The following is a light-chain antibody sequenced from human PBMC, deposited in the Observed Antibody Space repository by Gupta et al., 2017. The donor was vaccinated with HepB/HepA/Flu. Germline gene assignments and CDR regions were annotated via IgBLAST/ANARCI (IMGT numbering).Light chain of an antibody. Sequence: DIKMTQSPSSLSASVGDRVTITCRASQGIGTYLNWYQQRPGKAPNVLSYVASTLERGVPSRFGGSGSVTDFTLTSSNLQPEDFGTYFCQQSYEIPRTFGQETKVEMK. CDR3: QQSYEIPRT. CDR1: QGIGTY. J-gene: IGKJ1*01. V-gene: IGKV1-39*01. CDR2: VAS.